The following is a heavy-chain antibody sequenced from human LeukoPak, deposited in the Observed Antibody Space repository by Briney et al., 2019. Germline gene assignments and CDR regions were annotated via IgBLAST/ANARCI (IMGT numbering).Heavy chain of an antibody. CDR2: ISGSGGST. CDR3: AKDLEAVAGTRLFDY. Sequence: GGSLRLSCAASGFTFSSYAMSWVRQAPGKGLEWVSAISGSGGSTYYADSVKGRFTISRDSSKNTLYLQMNSLRAEDTAVYYCAKDLEAVAGTRLFDYWGQGTLVTVSS. J-gene: IGHJ4*02. V-gene: IGHV3-23*01. CDR1: GFTFSSYA. D-gene: IGHD6-19*01.